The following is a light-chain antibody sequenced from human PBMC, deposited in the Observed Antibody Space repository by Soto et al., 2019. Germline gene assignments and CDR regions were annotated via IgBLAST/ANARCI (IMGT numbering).Light chain of an antibody. CDR1: QSISSY. V-gene: IGKV1-39*01. CDR2: AAS. CDR3: QESYGAPRT. Sequence: DIQMTQSPSSLSASLGDRFTITCLASQSISSYLSLYQQKPGKAPKLLIYAASSSQSGVPSRFSGSGSGTDFALTISSLQPEDFATYYCQESYGAPRTFGQGTKVDIK. J-gene: IGKJ1*01.